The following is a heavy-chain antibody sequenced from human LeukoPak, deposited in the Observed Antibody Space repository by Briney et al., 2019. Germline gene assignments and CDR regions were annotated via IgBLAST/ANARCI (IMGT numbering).Heavy chain of an antibody. CDR3: AMRGAAVAGYYFDY. CDR1: GYTFTSYG. D-gene: IGHD6-19*01. J-gene: IGHJ4*02. V-gene: IGHV1-18*01. CDR2: ISAYNGNT. Sequence: ASVKVSCKASGYTFTSYGISWVRQAPGQGLEWMGWISAYNGNTNYAQKLQGRVTMTTDTSTSTAYMELRSLRSDGTAVYYCAMRGAAVAGYYFDYWGQGTLVTVSS.